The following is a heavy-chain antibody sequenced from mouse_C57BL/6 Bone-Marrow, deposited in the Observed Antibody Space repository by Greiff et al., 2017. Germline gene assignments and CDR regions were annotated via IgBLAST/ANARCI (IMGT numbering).Heavy chain of an antibody. D-gene: IGHD1-2*01. J-gene: IGHJ2*01. CDR1: GFTFSDYG. Sequence: EVKLMESGGGLVKTGGSLKLSCAASGFTFSDYGMHWVRQAPEKGLEWVAYISSGSSTIYYADTVKGRFTISRDNAKNTLFLQMTSLRSEDTAMYYCARMNYGGDFDYWGQGTTLTVSS. V-gene: IGHV5-17*01. CDR3: ARMNYGGDFDY. CDR2: ISSGSSTI.